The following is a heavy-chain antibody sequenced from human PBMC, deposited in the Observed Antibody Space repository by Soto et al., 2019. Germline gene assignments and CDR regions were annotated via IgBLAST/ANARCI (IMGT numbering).Heavy chain of an antibody. CDR1: GYTFISYG. J-gene: IGHJ4*02. CDR3: ARAGYATSWVDILHTGVHGVEIDF. Sequence: QINLVQSGAEVKKAGASVKVSCKASGYTFISYGIAWVRQAPGQGLEWMGWISRYNGKTYYAQKFQDRVTLTTDTPTSAGYMDVRSLRSDDTALYYCARAGYATSWVDILHTGVHGVEIDFWGQGTLVTVSS. D-gene: IGHD6-13*01. CDR2: ISRYNGKT. V-gene: IGHV1-18*01.